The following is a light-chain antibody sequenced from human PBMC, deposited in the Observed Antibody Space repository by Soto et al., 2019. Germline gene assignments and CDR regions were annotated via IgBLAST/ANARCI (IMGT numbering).Light chain of an antibody. J-gene: IGKJ4*01. CDR1: QSISSW. V-gene: IGKV1-5*01. CDR2: DAS. Sequence: DVQMTQSPSTLSASIGDRVFITCRASQSISSWLAWYQQKPGQAPDLLIYDASNLESGVPSRFSGSGSGTEFTLPTNGLHPAPFATYYCQQYYVYPLTFDGVTKVEIE. CDR3: QQYYVYPLT.